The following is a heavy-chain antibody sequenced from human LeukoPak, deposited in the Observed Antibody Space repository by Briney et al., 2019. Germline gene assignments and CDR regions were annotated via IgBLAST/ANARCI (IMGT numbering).Heavy chain of an antibody. Sequence: GRSLRLSCAASGFTFSSYAMSWVRQAPGKGLEWVSAISGSGGSTYYADSVKGRFTISRDNSKNTLYLQMNSLRAEDTAVYYCAKDLSSGYYRGGYYFDHWGQGTLVTVSS. CDR2: ISGSGGST. J-gene: IGHJ4*02. D-gene: IGHD3-22*01. V-gene: IGHV3-23*01. CDR3: AKDLSSGYYRGGYYFDH. CDR1: GFTFSSYA.